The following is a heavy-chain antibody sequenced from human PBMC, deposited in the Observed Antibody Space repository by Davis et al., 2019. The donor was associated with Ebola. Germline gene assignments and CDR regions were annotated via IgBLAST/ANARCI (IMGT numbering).Heavy chain of an antibody. CDR3: AREAMGLHGP. Sequence: PGGSLRLSCAVSGFTFRNYVMSWVRQAPGKGLEWVSSISSSGGNSYYADSVKGRFSIDRDNSKNSVYLQMHSLRAEDTAVYYCAREAMGLHGPWGQGTLVTVSS. CDR2: ISSSGGNS. CDR1: GFTFRNYV. V-gene: IGHV3-23*01. J-gene: IGHJ5*02. D-gene: IGHD4-11*01.